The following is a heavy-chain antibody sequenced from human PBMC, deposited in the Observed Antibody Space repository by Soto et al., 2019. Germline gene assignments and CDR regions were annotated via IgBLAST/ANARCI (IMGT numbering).Heavy chain of an antibody. J-gene: IGHJ4*02. Sequence: GGSLRLSCAASGFTFSSYGMHWVRQAPGKGLEWVAVISYDGSNKYYADSVKGRFTISRDNSKNTLYLQMNSLRAEDTAVYYCAKVSLADYGSGSYYNTFDYWGQGTLVTVSS. D-gene: IGHD3-10*01. CDR1: GFTFSSYG. CDR2: ISYDGSNK. V-gene: IGHV3-30*18. CDR3: AKVSLADYGSGSYYNTFDY.